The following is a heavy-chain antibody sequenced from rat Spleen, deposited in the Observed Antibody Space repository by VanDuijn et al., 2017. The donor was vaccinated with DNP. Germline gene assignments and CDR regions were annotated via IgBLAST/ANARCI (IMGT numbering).Heavy chain of an antibody. CDR3: ARYGNYGYNSYDFDY. J-gene: IGHJ2*01. D-gene: IGHD1-9*01. V-gene: IGHV3-1*01. Sequence: EVQLQESGPGLVKPSQSLSLTCSVTGFSITSNYWGWIRKFPGNKMEWIGHISYSGSTRYNPSLKSRISITRDTSKNQFFLQLNSVNTGDTATYYCARYGNYGYNSYDFDYWGQGVMVTVSS. CDR2: ISYSGST. CDR1: GFSITSNY.